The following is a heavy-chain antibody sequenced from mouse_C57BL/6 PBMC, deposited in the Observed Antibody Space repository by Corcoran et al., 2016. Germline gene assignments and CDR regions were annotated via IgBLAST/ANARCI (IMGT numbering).Heavy chain of an antibody. V-gene: IGHV3-6*01. Sequence: DVQLQESGPGLVKPSQSLSLTCSVTGYSITRGYYWNWIRQFPGNKLEWMGYISYAGSNNYNPSLKNRISITRDTSKNQFFLKLNSVTTEDTATYYCARADGYLWFAYWGQGTLVTVSA. J-gene: IGHJ3*01. CDR1: GYSITRGYY. D-gene: IGHD2-2*01. CDR2: ISYAGSN. CDR3: ARADGYLWFAY.